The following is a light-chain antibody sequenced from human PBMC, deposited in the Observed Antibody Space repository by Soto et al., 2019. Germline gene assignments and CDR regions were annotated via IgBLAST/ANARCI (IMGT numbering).Light chain of an antibody. Sequence: EIVLTQSPATLSLSPGERAALSCRASQGVGRFLAWYQQKPGQAPRLLIYDASNRATGIPARFSGSGSGTDFTLAINNLEPEDFAVYYCQQRGSWPLTFGGGTKVEIK. CDR2: DAS. CDR3: QQRGSWPLT. CDR1: QGVGRF. J-gene: IGKJ4*01. V-gene: IGKV3-11*01.